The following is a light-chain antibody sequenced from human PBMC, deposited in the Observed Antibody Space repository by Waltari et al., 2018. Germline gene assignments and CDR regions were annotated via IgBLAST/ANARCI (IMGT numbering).Light chain of an antibody. CDR3: QQYNSYSG. V-gene: IGKV1-5*03. Sequence: DIQMTQSPSTLSASVGDRVTITCRASQSISSWLAWYQQKPGKAPKLLIYKASSLESGVPSRFSGSGSGTEFTLTISSLQPDDFVTYYCQQYNSYSGFGPGTKVDIK. J-gene: IGKJ3*01. CDR1: QSISSW. CDR2: KAS.